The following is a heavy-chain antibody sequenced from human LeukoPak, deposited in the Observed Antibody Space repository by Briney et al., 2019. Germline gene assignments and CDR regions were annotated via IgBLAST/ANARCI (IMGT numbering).Heavy chain of an antibody. CDR3: ARDSGSSGYFYFDY. J-gene: IGHJ4*02. CDR1: GGSFSGYY. CDR2: INHSGST. D-gene: IGHD3-22*01. Sequence: PSETLSLTCAVYGGSFSGYYWSWIRQPPGKGLEWIGEINHSGSTNYNASLKSRVTISLDTYNNQSSLKLISVTAADTAVYYYARDSGSSGYFYFDYWGQGTLVTVSS. V-gene: IGHV4-34*01.